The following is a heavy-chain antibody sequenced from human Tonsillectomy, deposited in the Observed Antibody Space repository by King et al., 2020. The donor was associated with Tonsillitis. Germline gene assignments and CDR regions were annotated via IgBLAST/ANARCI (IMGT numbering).Heavy chain of an antibody. D-gene: IGHD2-21*02. J-gene: IGHJ4*02. CDR2: VLYDGNNQ. CDR3: AKTDGDCLDY. V-gene: IGHV3-30*02. CDR1: GFTFRSFG. Sequence: VQLVESGGGVVQPGGSLRLSWEASGFTFRSFGMHWFRQPPGKGLEGVAFVLYDGNNQNYADSVKGRLTISRDNSKRTLSLQMNSLRGEDTAVYYCAKTDGDCLDYWGQGTLVIVSS.